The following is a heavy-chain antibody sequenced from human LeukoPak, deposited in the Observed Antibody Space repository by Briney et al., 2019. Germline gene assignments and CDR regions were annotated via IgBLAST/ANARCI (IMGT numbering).Heavy chain of an antibody. CDR2: IVVGSGNT. J-gene: IGHJ4*02. CDR3: AAGGYSGYDGPPFDY. D-gene: IGHD5-12*01. CDR1: GFTFTSSA. V-gene: IGHV1-58*01. Sequence: SVKASCKASGFTFTSSAVQWVRQARGQRLEWIGWIVVGSGNTNYAQKFQERVTITRDMSTSTAYMELSSLRSEDTAVYYCAAGGYSGYDGPPFDYWGQGTLVTVSS.